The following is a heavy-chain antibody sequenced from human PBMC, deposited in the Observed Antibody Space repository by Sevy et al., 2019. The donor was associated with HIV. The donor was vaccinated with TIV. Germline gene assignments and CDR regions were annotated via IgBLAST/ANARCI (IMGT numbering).Heavy chain of an antibody. V-gene: IGHV3-48*01. CDR3: ARDLLDPALEWLHYGMDV. D-gene: IGHD3-3*01. Sequence: QPGGSLRLSCAASGFTFSSYSMNWVRQAPGKGLEWVSYISSSSSTIYYADSVKGRFTISRDNAKNSLYLQMNSLRAEDTAVYYCARDLLDPALEWLHYGMDVWGQGTTVTVSS. J-gene: IGHJ6*02. CDR2: ISSSSSTI. CDR1: GFTFSSYS.